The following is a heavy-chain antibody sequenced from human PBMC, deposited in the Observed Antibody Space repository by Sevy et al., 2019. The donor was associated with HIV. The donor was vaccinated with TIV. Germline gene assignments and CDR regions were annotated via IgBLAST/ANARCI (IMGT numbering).Heavy chain of an antibody. CDR2: IWFDGSNT. D-gene: IGHD4-17*01. CDR1: GFTFSSYG. J-gene: IGHJ4*02. Sequence: GGSLRLSCAASGFTFSSYGMHWVRQAPGKGLEWVAVIWFDGSNTFYADSVKGRFTISRDIAKNTLHLQMNSLRNEDTAGYYCARVLEFYDYGADGPSFMPDYWGQGTLVTVSS. V-gene: IGHV3-33*01. CDR3: ARVLEFYDYGADGPSFMPDY.